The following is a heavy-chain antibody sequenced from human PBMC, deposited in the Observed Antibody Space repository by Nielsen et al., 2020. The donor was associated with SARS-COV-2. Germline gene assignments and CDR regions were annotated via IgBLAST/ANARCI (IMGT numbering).Heavy chain of an antibody. CDR3: AKPASGHSASLDY. Sequence: GGSLRLSCQGSGYSFTNYWIGWVRQMPGKGLEWMGIIYPGDSDTRYSPSFQGQVTISADESSSTAYLQWSSLKATDTAMYYCAKPASGHSASLDYWGQGTLVTVSS. J-gene: IGHJ4*02. CDR2: IYPGDSDT. CDR1: GYSFTNYW. V-gene: IGHV5-51*01. D-gene: IGHD6-13*01.